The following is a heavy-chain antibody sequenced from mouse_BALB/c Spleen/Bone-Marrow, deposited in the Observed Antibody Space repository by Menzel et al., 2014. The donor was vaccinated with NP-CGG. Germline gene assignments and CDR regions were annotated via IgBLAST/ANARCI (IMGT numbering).Heavy chain of an antibody. CDR3: TRGGNWDDFDY. D-gene: IGHD4-1*01. Sequence: EVKLMESGGGLVQPGGSRKLSCEASGFTFSSFGMHWVRQTQEKGLEWVAYISSGSSTIYYADTVKGRFTISRDNPKNTLFLQVTSLRSEDTAMYYCTRGGNWDDFDYWGQGTTLTVSS. V-gene: IGHV5-17*02. CDR2: ISSGSSTI. CDR1: GFTFSSFG. J-gene: IGHJ2*01.